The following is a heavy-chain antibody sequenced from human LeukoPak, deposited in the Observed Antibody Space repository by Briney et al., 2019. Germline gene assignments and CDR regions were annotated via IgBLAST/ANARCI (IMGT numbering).Heavy chain of an antibody. CDR3: ASSITISIYYFDY. D-gene: IGHD3-3*01. Sequence: TLSLTCTVSGGSISSGSYYWSWIRQPAGKGLEWIGRIYTSGSTNYNPSLKSRVTISVDTSKSQFSLKLSSVTAADTAVYYCASSITISIYYFDYWGQGTLVTVSS. CDR2: IYTSGST. J-gene: IGHJ4*02. CDR1: GGSISSGSYY. V-gene: IGHV4-61*02.